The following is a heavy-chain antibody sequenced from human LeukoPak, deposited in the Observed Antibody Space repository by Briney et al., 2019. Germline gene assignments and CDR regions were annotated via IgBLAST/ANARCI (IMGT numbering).Heavy chain of an antibody. J-gene: IGHJ4*02. CDR3: GRGVGYSGSPNY. V-gene: IGHV1-46*03. D-gene: IGHD5-12*01. CDR1: GYTFTNYY. CDR2: INPNGGST. Sequence: ASVKVSCKASGYTFTNYYMHWVRQAPGQGLEWMGIINPNGGSTTYVEKFQGRITITRDTSTSTVYMELSSLRSEDTAVYYCGRGVGYSGSPNYWGQGTLVTVSS.